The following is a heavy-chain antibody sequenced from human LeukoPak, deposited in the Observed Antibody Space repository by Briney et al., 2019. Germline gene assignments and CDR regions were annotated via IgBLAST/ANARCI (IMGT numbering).Heavy chain of an antibody. CDR3: ASLTNDYGDY. CDR2: IYYSGST. D-gene: IGHD2-2*01. Sequence: PSETLSLTCTVSGGSISSYYWSWIRQPPGKGLEWIGYIYYSGSTNYNPSLKSQVTISVDTSKNQFSLKLSSVTAADTAVYYCASLTNDYGDYWGQGTLVTVSS. J-gene: IGHJ4*02. V-gene: IGHV4-59*01. CDR1: GGSISSYY.